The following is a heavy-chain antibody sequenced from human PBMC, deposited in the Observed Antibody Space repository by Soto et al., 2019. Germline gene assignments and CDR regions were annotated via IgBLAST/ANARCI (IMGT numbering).Heavy chain of an antibody. D-gene: IGHD1-20*01. CDR1: GFTFDDYT. V-gene: IGHV3-43*01. CDR3: AKDISVITGTTGWFDP. CDR2: ISWDGGST. J-gene: IGHJ5*02. Sequence: EVQLVESGGVVVQPGGSLRLSCAASGFTFDDYTMHWVRQAPGKGLEWVSLISWDGGSTYYADSVKGRFTISRDNSKNSLYLQMNSLRTEDTALYYCAKDISVITGTTGWFDPWGQGTLVTVSP.